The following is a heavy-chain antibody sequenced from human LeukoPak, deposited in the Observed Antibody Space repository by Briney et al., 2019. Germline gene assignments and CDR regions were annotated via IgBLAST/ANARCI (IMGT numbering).Heavy chain of an antibody. CDR2: IYYSGST. CDR1: GGSISSSSYY. J-gene: IGHJ4*02. CDR3: ARLDRVSSSHFDY. V-gene: IGHV4-39*01. D-gene: IGHD6-6*01. Sequence: SSETLSLTCTVSGGSISSSSYYWGWIRQPPGKGLEWIGSIYYSGSTYYNPSLKSRVTISVDTSKNQFSLKLSSVTAADTAVYYCARLDRVSSSHFDYWGQGTLVTVSS.